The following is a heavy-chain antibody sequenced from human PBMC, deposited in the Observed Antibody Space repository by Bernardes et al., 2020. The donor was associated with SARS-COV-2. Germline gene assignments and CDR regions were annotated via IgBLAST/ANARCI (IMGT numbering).Heavy chain of an antibody. V-gene: IGHV4-59*01. D-gene: IGHD3-3*01. CDR2: IYNTGIT. J-gene: IGHJ6*02. Sequence: SETLSLTCTVSGGPISSYYWSWIRQSPGKGLEWIGYIYNTGITNYNPSLRSRVTMSVDMSKNQFSLKLTSVTAADTAVYYCAKDEGRDFWSGYWNYYYYGMDVWGQGTTVTVSS. CDR3: AKDEGRDFWSGYWNYYYYGMDV. CDR1: GGPISSYY.